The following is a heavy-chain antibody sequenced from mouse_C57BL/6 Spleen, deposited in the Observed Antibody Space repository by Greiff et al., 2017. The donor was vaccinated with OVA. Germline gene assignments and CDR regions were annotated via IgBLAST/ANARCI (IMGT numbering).Heavy chain of an antibody. CDR2: ISDGGSYT. Sequence: EVQLVESGGGLVKPGGSLKLSCAASGFTFSSYAMSWVRQTPEKRLEWVATISDGGSYTYYPDNVKGRFTISRDNAKNNLYLQMSHLKSEDTAMYYCERGGNLPGDYWGQGTTLTVSS. V-gene: IGHV5-4*01. J-gene: IGHJ2*01. CDR3: ERGGNLPGDY. CDR1: GFTFSSYA. D-gene: IGHD6-1*01.